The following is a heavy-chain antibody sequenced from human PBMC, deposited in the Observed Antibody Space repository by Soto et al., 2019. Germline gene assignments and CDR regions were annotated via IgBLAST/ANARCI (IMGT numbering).Heavy chain of an antibody. CDR2: TRNKANSYTT. D-gene: IGHD2-15*01. J-gene: IGHJ4*01. Sequence: EVQLVESGGGLVQPGGSLRLSCAASGFTFSDHYMDWVRQAPGKGLEWVGRTRNKANSYTTEYAAYVKGRVTISRDDSQNSLYLQMNSLKSEYTAVYYCARATADCSCVSCYAPSYSFDYWGHGTLVTVSS. V-gene: IGHV3-72*01. CDR1: GFTFSDHY. CDR3: ARATADCSCVSCYAPSYSFDY.